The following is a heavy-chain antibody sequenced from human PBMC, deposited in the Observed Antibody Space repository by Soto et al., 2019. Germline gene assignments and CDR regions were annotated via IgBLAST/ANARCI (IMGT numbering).Heavy chain of an antibody. D-gene: IGHD3-3*01. CDR2: MNPNSGNT. CDR3: ARGSLYYDFWSGYYTAGGMDV. Sequence: GASVKVSFKASGYTFTSYDINWVRQATGQGLEWMGWMNPNSGNTGYAQKFQGRVTMTRNTSISTAYMELSSLRSEDTAVYYCARGSLYYDFWSGYYTAGGMDVWGQGTTVTVSS. J-gene: IGHJ6*02. CDR1: GYTFTSYD. V-gene: IGHV1-8*01.